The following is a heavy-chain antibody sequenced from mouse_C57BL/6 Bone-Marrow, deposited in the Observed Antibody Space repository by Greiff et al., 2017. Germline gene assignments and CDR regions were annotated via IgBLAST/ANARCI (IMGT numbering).Heavy chain of an antibody. J-gene: IGHJ3*01. CDR1: GFNIKDDY. Sequence: EVMLVESGAELVRPGASVKLSCTASGFNIKDDYMHWVKQRPEQGLEWIGWFDPENGDTEYASKFQGKATITADTSSNTAYLQLSSLTSEDTAVYNCTRLWLLRAAYWGQGTLVTVSA. CDR2: FDPENGDT. V-gene: IGHV14-4*01. D-gene: IGHD2-3*01. CDR3: TRLWLLRAAY.